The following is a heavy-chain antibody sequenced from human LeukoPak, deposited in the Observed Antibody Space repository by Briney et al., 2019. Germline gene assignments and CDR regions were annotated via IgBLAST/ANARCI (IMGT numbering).Heavy chain of an antibody. Sequence: GGYLRLSCAASGFIFSSHSMNWVRQAPGKGLEWVSYISSSITTIYYADSVKGRFTISRDNAKNSLYLQMNSLRTEDTAVYYCARDPRNYYGAGMDVWGQGTTVTVSS. V-gene: IGHV3-48*04. CDR2: ISSSITTI. D-gene: IGHD3-10*01. CDR1: GFIFSSHS. J-gene: IGHJ6*02. CDR3: ARDPRNYYGAGMDV.